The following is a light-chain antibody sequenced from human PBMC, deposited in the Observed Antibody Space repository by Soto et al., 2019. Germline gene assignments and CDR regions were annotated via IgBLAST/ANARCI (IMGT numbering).Light chain of an antibody. CDR2: EAS. V-gene: IGKV3D-20*02. CDR3: QQNSNLQAT. J-gene: IGKJ1*01. CDR1: QSVSNNY. Sequence: EIVLTQSPGTLSLSPGERATLSCRASQSVSNNYLAWYQQKPGQAPRLLIYEASTRVTGIPDRISGSGSGTDFSLTISSLEPEDSAVYYCQQNSNLQATFGQGTKVDIK.